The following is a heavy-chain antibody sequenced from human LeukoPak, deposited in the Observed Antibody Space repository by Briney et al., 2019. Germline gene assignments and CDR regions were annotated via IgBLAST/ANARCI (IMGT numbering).Heavy chain of an antibody. CDR1: GFTFSSYW. CDR2: IKQDGSEK. D-gene: IGHD3-10*01. J-gene: IGHJ4*02. CDR3: ATRPRFGELPRDY. V-gene: IGHV3-7*01. Sequence: PGGSLRLSCAASGFTFSSYWMSWVRQAPGKGLEWVANIKQDGSEKYYVDSVKGRFTISRDNAKNSLYLQMNSLRAEDTAVYYCATRPRFGELPRDYWGQGTLVTVSS.